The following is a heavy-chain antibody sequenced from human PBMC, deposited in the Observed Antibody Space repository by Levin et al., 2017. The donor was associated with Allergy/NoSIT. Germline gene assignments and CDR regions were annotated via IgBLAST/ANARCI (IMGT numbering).Heavy chain of an antibody. CDR1: GFTFNRYG. V-gene: IGHV3-9*01. CDR3: AKGADSSGSANVFDI. Sequence: GGSLRLSCAASGFTFNRYGMHWVRQAPGKGLEWVSGISWNSGNIGYADSVKGRFTISRDSAKNSLYLQMNSLRAEDTALYYCAKGADSSGSANVFDIWGQGTMVTVSS. D-gene: IGHD3-22*01. J-gene: IGHJ3*02. CDR2: ISWNSGNI.